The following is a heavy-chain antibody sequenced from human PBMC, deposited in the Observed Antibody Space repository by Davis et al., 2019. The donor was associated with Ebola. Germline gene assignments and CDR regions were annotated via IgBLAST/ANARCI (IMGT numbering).Heavy chain of an antibody. CDR1: GYSFTSYW. J-gene: IGHJ4*02. CDR2: IDPSDSYT. CDR3: ARAGGLIVGATNGFDY. D-gene: IGHD1-26*01. V-gene: IGHV5-10-1*01. Sequence: GESLKISCKGSGYSFTSYWISWVRQMPGKGLEWMGRIDPSDSYTNYSPSFQGHVTISADKSISTAYLQWSSLKASDTAMYYCARAGGLIVGATNGFDYWGQGTLVTVSS.